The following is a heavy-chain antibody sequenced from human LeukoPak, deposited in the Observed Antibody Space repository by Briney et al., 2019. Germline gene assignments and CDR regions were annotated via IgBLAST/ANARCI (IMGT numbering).Heavy chain of an antibody. J-gene: IGHJ5*02. CDR2: IYHTGST. V-gene: IGHV4-59*11. Sequence: SETLSLTCTVSGGSFSNHYWSWIRQPPGKGLEWIGYIYHTGSTNYNPSLKSRVTISVDTSKNQFSLKLSSVTAADTAVYHCARGNYVDWFDPWGQGTQVTVSS. CDR1: GGSFSNHY. D-gene: IGHD1-7*01. CDR3: ARGNYVDWFDP.